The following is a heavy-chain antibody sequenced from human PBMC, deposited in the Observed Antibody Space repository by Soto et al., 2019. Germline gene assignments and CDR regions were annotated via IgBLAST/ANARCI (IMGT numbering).Heavy chain of an antibody. V-gene: IGHV3-23*01. Sequence: EVQLLESGGGLVQPGGSLRLSCAASGFTFSSYAMSWVRQAPGKGLEWVSAISGSGGSTYYADSVKGRFTISRDNSKNTLYLQMNSLRAEXXXXYYCAKGYDSSGYFSPFWGQGTLVTVS. CDR1: GFTFSSYA. CDR2: ISGSGGST. J-gene: IGHJ4*02. D-gene: IGHD3-22*01. CDR3: AKGYDSSGYFSPF.